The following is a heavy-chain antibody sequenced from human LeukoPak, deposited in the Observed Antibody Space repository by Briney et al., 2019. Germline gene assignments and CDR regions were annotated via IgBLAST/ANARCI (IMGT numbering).Heavy chain of an antibody. CDR3: ATGILTGYDY. CDR1: GYTLTELS. D-gene: IGHD3-9*01. J-gene: IGHJ4*02. CDR2: FDPEDGET. Sequence: GASVKVSCKVSGYTLTELSMHWVRQAPGKGLGWMGGFDPEDGETIYAQKFQGSLTMTEETTTDTAYMELRSLRSEDTAVYYCATGILTGYDYWGQGTLVTVSP. V-gene: IGHV1-24*01.